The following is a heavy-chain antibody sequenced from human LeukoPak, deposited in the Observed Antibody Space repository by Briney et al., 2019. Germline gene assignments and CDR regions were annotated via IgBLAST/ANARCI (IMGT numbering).Heavy chain of an antibody. CDR2: ISAYNGNT. Sequence: ASVKVSCKASGYTFTSYGISWVRQAPGQGLEWMGWISAYNGNTNYAQKLQGRVTMTTDTSTSTDYMELRSLRSDDTAVYYCARENYDYVWGSYPPHYFDYWGQGTLVTVSS. V-gene: IGHV1-18*04. CDR3: ARENYDYVWGSYPPHYFDY. J-gene: IGHJ4*02. CDR1: GYTFTSYG. D-gene: IGHD3-16*02.